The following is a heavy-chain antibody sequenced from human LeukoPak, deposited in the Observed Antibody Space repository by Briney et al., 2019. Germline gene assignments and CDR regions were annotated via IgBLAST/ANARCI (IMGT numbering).Heavy chain of an antibody. Sequence: EASVKVSCKASGGTFSSYAISWVRQAPGQGLEWMGGIIPIFGTANYAQKFQGRVTITADESTSTAYMELSSLRSEDTAVYYCARDEIRRFDPWGQGTLVTVSS. V-gene: IGHV1-69*13. J-gene: IGHJ5*02. CDR2: IIPIFGTA. CDR1: GGTFSSYA. D-gene: IGHD5-24*01. CDR3: ARDEIRRFDP.